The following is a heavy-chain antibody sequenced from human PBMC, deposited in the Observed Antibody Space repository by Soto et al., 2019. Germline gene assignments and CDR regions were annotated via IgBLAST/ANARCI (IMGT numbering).Heavy chain of an antibody. CDR1: GYTXTSYY. J-gene: IGHJ3*02. D-gene: IGHD2-2*01. CDR3: ARDVEDIVVVPAAPEWAFDI. V-gene: IGHV1-46*03. CDR2: INPSGGST. Sequence: ASVKVXCKASGYTXTSYYMHWVRQSPGQGLEWMGIINPSGGSTSYAQKFQGRVTMTRDTSTSTVYMEPSSLRSEDTAVYYCARDVEDIVVVPAAPEWAFDIWGQGTMVTVSS.